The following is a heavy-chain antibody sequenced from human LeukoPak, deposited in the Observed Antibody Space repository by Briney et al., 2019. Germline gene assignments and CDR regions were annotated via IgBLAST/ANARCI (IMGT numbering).Heavy chain of an antibody. CDR3: ARARRYFDWLYPWLDP. V-gene: IGHV4-34*01. CDR1: GGSFSGYY. D-gene: IGHD3-9*01. CDR2: INHSGST. J-gene: IGHJ5*02. Sequence: PSETLSLTCAVYGGSFSGYYWSWIRQPPGKGLEWIGEINHSGSTNYNPSLKSRVTISVDTSKNQFSLKLSSVTAADTAVYYCARARRYFDWLYPWLDPWGQGTLVTVSS.